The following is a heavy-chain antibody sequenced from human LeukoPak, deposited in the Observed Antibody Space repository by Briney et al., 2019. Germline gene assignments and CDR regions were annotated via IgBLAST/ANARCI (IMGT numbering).Heavy chain of an antibody. D-gene: IGHD2-8*01. V-gene: IGHV3-23*01. CDR3: AKGSSTNGVCYLD. CDR2: ISGSGGST. CDR1: GFTFSSYA. J-gene: IGHJ4*02. Sequence: PGGSLRLSCAASGFTFSSYAMSWVRQAPGKGLEWVSAISGSGGSTYYTDSVKGRFTISRDNSKNTPYLQMNSLRAEDTAVYYCAKGSSTNGVCYLDWGQGTLVTVSS.